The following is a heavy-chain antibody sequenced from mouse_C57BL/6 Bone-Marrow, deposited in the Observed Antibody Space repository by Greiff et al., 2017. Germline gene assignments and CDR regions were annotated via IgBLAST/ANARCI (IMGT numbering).Heavy chain of an antibody. Sequence: EVKLVESGPGLAKPSQTLSLTCSVTGYSITSDYWNWIRKFPGNKLEYMGYISYSGSTYYNPSLKSRISITRDTSKNQYYLQLNSVTTEDTATYYCARYYGSSYWYFGVWGTGTTVTVSS. V-gene: IGHV3-8*01. CDR2: ISYSGST. J-gene: IGHJ1*03. CDR1: GYSITSDY. CDR3: ARYYGSSYWYFGV. D-gene: IGHD1-1*01.